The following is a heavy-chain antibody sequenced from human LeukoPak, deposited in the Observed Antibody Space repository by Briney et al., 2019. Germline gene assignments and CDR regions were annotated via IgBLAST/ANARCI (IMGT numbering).Heavy chain of an antibody. Sequence: SETLSLTCTVSGGSISSGSYYWTWIRQPAGKGLEWIGRVYISGSTNYNPSLKSRVTISVDTSKNQFSLKLSSVTAADTAVYYCARDSGSWGYFDYWAREPWSPSPQ. V-gene: IGHV4-61*02. CDR3: ARDSGSWGYFDY. J-gene: IGHJ4*02. CDR1: GGSISSGSYY. CDR2: VYISGST. D-gene: IGHD6-13*01.